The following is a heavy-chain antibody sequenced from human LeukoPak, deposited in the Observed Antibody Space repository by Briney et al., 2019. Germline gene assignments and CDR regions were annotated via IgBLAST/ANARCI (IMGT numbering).Heavy chain of an antibody. CDR2: IYYSGTT. J-gene: IGHJ4*01. CDR1: GDSISSSTCN. V-gene: IGHV4-39*07. Sequence: SETLSLTCTVSGDSISSSTCNWVWIRQPPGKGLEWIGSIYYSGTTYYNLSLKSRVSMSLDTSKNQFSLKLTSVTAADTAVYYCARLKQLDIDYWGHGTLVTVSS. D-gene: IGHD6-6*01. CDR3: ARLKQLDIDY.